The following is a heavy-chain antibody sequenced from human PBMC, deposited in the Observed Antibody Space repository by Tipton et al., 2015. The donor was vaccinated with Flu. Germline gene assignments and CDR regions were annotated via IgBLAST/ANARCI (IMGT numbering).Heavy chain of an antibody. V-gene: IGHV5-51*01. D-gene: IGHD3-16*02. J-gene: IGHJ6*02. CDR3: ARGFGSGYTTSSDGMDV. Sequence: QLVQSGAEVKEPGESLKISCKGSGETFANHWIGWVRQRPGRGLEWMGIIYPTDFDTRYRPSFEGQVTISADKSITTVYLQWSSLKASDTATYYCARGFGSGYTTSSDGMDVWGQGTTVTVSS. CDR2: IYPTDFDT. CDR1: GETFANHW.